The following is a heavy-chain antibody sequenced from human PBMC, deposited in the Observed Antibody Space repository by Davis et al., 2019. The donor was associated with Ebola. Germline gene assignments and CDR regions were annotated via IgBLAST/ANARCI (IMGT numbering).Heavy chain of an antibody. Sequence: SETLSLTCTVSGGSSSSYYWSWIRQPPGKGLEWIGNFHYSGSTYYNPSLKSRVTISVDTSKNQFSLKLSSVTAADTAVYYCARLGGWAVAAAGRYYYYYHGMDVWGQGTTVTVSS. D-gene: IGHD6-13*01. CDR3: ARLGGWAVAAAGRYYYYYHGMDV. J-gene: IGHJ6*02. V-gene: IGHV4-59*08. CDR1: GGSSSSYY. CDR2: FHYSGST.